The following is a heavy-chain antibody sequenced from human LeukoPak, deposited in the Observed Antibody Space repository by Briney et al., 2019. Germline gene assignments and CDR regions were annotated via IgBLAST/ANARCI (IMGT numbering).Heavy chain of an antibody. CDR3: AKDRGYYYDSSAYGSYFDY. J-gene: IGHJ4*02. CDR1: GFTFDDYT. CDR2: ISWDGGTT. D-gene: IGHD3-22*01. Sequence: SGGSLRLSCEASGFTFDDYTMHWVRQSPGKGLEWVSLISWDGGTTYYADSVRGRFTISRDNSKNSLYLQMNSLRTEDTALYYCAKDRGYYYDSSAYGSYFDYWGQGTLVTVSS. V-gene: IGHV3-43*01.